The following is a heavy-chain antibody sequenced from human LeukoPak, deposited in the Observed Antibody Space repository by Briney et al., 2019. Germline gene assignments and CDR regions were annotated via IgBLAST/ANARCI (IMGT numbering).Heavy chain of an antibody. J-gene: IGHJ4*02. Sequence: SETLSLTCTVSGGSISSSSYYWGWIRQPPGKGLEWIGSIYYSGSTYYNPSLKSRVTISVDTSKNQFSLKLSSVTAADTAVYYCARVTVREWLVIHYFDYWGQGTLVTVSS. CDR3: ARVTVREWLVIHYFDY. CDR2: IYYSGST. V-gene: IGHV4-39*07. D-gene: IGHD6-19*01. CDR1: GGSISSSSYY.